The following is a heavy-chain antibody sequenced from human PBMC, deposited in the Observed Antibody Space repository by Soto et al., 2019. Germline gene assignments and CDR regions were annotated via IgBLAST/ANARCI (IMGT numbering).Heavy chain of an antibody. CDR2: IYYSGST. CDR3: ATAGRSMTTVTTDAFDI. CDR1: GGSISSGGYY. D-gene: IGHD4-17*01. Sequence: QLQLQESGPGLVKPSQTLSLTCTVSGGSISSGGYYWSWIRQHPGKGLEWIGYIYYSGSTYYNPSLKSRVTISVDTSKNQFSLKLSSVTAADTAVYYCATAGRSMTTVTTDAFDIWGQGTMVTVSS. J-gene: IGHJ3*02. V-gene: IGHV4-31*03.